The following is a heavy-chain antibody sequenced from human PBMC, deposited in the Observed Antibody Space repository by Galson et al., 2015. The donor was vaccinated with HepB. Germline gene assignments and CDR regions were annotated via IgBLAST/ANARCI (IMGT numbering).Heavy chain of an antibody. D-gene: IGHD3-10*01. Sequence: SLRLSCAASGFTFSSYAMHWVRQAPGKGLEWVAVISYDGSNKYFADSVKGRFTISRDNSKNTLYLQMNSLRAEDTAVYYCARDVSWFGELLDYWGQGTLVTVSS. CDR1: GFTFSSYA. J-gene: IGHJ4*02. V-gene: IGHV3-30*04. CDR3: ARDVSWFGELLDY. CDR2: ISYDGSNK.